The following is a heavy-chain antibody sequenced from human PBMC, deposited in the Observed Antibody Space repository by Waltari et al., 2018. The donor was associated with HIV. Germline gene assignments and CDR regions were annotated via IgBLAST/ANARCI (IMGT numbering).Heavy chain of an antibody. CDR3: ASSGFRELLSGRSYAFDI. Sequence: EVQLVQSGAEVKKPGESLKISCKGSGYSFTSYWIGWVRQMPGKGLEWMGIIYPVDSDTRYSTSFQGQVTISADKSISTAYLQWSSLKASDTAMYYCASSGFRELLSGRSYAFDIWGQGTMVTVSS. CDR2: IYPVDSDT. V-gene: IGHV5-51*01. D-gene: IGHD3-10*01. CDR1: GYSFTSYW. J-gene: IGHJ3*02.